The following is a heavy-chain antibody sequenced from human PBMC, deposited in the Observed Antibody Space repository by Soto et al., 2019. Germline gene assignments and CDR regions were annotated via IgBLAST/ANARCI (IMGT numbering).Heavy chain of an antibody. Sequence: SETLSLTCTVSGGSISSGGYYWSWIRQHPGKGLEWIGYIYYSGSTYYNPSLKSRVTISVDTSKNQFSLKLSSVTAADTAVYYCAREGVGYSYGRAFDYWGQGTLVTVSS. CDR2: IYYSGST. D-gene: IGHD5-18*01. V-gene: IGHV4-31*03. J-gene: IGHJ4*02. CDR3: AREGVGYSYGRAFDY. CDR1: GGSISSGGYY.